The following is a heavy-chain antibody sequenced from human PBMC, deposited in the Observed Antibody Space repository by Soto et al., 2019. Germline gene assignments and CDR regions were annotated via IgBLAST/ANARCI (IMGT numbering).Heavy chain of an antibody. CDR2: INHSGST. V-gene: IGHV4-34*01. J-gene: IGHJ5*02. D-gene: IGHD3-16*02. CDR3: ARGNDYIWGSYRYTVYWFDP. Sequence: SETLSLTCAAYGGSFSGYYWSWIRQPPGKGLEWIGEINHSGSTNYNPSLKSRVTISVDTSKNQFSLKLSSVTAADTAVYYCARGNDYIWGSYRYTVYWFDPWGQGTLVTVSS. CDR1: GGSFSGYY.